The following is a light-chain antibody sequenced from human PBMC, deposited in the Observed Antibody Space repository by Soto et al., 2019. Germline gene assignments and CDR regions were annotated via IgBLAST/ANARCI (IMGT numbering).Light chain of an antibody. CDR1: QTINSH. CDR3: QQSYSTPPT. J-gene: IGKJ1*01. CDR2: ATS. Sequence: DIQLTQSPSSLSASVGDRVTISCRASQTINSHLNWYQQKPGKAPKLLIYATSTLQTGVPARFSGSGSGTDFTITISSLLPEDFATYSCQQSYSTPPTFGQGTKVEIK. V-gene: IGKV1-39*01.